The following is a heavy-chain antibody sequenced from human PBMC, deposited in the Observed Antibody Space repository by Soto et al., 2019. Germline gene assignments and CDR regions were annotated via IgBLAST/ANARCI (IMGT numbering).Heavy chain of an antibody. CDR1: GGSISSGGYY. CDR2: IFYTGST. Sequence: QVQLQESGPGLVKPSQTLSLTCTVSGGSISSGGYYWSWIRQHPGKGLEWIGYIFYTGSTYYNPSLKSRVTISVDTSKNQFSLKLSSVTAADTAVYYCARDLRGWSYGMDVWGQGTTVTVSS. J-gene: IGHJ6*02. CDR3: ARDLRGWSYGMDV. D-gene: IGHD2-15*01. V-gene: IGHV4-31*03.